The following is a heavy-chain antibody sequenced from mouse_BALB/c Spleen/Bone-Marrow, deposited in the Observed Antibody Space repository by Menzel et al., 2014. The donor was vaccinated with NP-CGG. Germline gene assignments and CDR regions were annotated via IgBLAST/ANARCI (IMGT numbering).Heavy chain of an antibody. CDR2: INPSNGRT. V-gene: IGHV1S81*02. D-gene: IGHD1-1*01. CDR1: GYTFTNYW. J-gene: IGHJ1*01. CDR3: APYYYGSSYGFYWYFDV. Sequence: QVQLQQPGAELVKPGASVKLSCKASGYTFTNYWMYWVKQRPGQGLEWIGDINPSNGRTNHNENFKTKATLTVDKSSSTAYMQLSSLTSEDSAVYYCAPYYYGSSYGFYWYFDVWGAGTTVTVSS.